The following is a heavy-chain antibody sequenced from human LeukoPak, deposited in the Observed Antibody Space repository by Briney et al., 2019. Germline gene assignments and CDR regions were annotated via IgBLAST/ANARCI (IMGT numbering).Heavy chain of an antibody. J-gene: IGHJ3*02. CDR1: GGTFSSYA. CDR2: IIPILGIA. V-gene: IGHV1-69*04. D-gene: IGHD3-22*01. CDR3: ARAVYYYDSSGHYAFDI. Sequence: GASVKASCKASGGTFSSYAISWVRQAPGQGLEWMGRIIPILGIANYAQKFQGRVTITADKSTSTAYMELSSLRSEDTAVYYCARAVYYYDSSGHYAFDIWGQGTMVTVSS.